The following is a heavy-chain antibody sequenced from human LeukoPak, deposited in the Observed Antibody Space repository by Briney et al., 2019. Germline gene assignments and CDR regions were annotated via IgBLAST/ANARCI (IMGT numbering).Heavy chain of an antibody. CDR2: ISYDGSNK. CDR3: AKDLEYYDVLSSYPHSPSAFDI. Sequence: GGSLRLSCAASGFTFSSYGMHWVRQAPGKGLEWVAVISYDGSNKYYADSVKGRFTISRDNSKNTLYLQMNSLRAEDTALYYCAKDLEYYDVLSSYPHSPSAFDIWGQGTMVTVSP. CDR1: GFTFSSYG. J-gene: IGHJ3*02. V-gene: IGHV3-30*18. D-gene: IGHD3-3*01.